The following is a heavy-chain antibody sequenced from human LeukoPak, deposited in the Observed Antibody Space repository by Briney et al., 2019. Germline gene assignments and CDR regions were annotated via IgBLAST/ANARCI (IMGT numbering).Heavy chain of an antibody. J-gene: IGHJ3*02. Sequence: GGSLRLSCTASGFTFGDYAMSWVRQAPGKGLEWVGFIRSKAYGGTTEYAASVKGRFTISRDDSKSIAYLQMNSLKTEDTAVYYCTREYLDAFDIWGQGTMVTVSS. CDR1: GFTFGDYA. CDR2: IRSKAYGGTT. D-gene: IGHD2-2*01. CDR3: TREYLDAFDI. V-gene: IGHV3-49*04.